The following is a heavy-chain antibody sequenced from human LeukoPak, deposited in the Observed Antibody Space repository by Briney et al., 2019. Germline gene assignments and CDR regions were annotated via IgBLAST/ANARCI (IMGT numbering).Heavy chain of an antibody. V-gene: IGHV1-69*04. D-gene: IGHD3-10*01. Sequence: SVKVSCKASGGTFSSYAISWVRQAPGQGLWWMGRIIPILGIANYTQKFQGRVTITSDNSTSTAYMELRSLRSEDTAVYYCARDHLYYPPYSYYYGMDVWGQGTTVTVSS. CDR3: ARDHLYYPPYSYYYGMDV. CDR2: IIPILGIA. CDR1: GGTFSSYA. J-gene: IGHJ6*02.